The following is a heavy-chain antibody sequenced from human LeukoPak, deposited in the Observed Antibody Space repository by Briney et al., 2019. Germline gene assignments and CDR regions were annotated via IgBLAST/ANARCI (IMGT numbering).Heavy chain of an antibody. CDR3: AKALEGDTTMVTLDY. CDR1: GFTFDDYA. Sequence: PGGSLRLPCAASGFTFDDYAMHWVRQAPGKGLEWVSGITWNSGSIGYADAVKGRFTISRDNAKNSLYLQMNSLRAEDTALYYCAKALEGDTTMVTLDYWGQGTLVTVSS. D-gene: IGHD5-18*01. V-gene: IGHV3-9*01. CDR2: ITWNSGSI. J-gene: IGHJ4*02.